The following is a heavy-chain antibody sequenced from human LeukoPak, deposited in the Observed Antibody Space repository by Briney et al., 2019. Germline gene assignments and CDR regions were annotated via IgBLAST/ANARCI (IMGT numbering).Heavy chain of an antibody. V-gene: IGHV3-23*01. J-gene: IGHJ6*02. CDR3: AKPLYGSEYYYYGMDV. D-gene: IGHD3-10*01. CDR1: GFTFSSYA. Sequence: TGGSLRLSCAASGFTFSSYAMSWVRKAPGKGLEWVSAISGSGGSTYYADSVKGRFTISRDNSKNTLYLQMNSLRAEDTAVYYCAKPLYGSEYYYYGMDVWGQGTTVTVSS. CDR2: ISGSGGST.